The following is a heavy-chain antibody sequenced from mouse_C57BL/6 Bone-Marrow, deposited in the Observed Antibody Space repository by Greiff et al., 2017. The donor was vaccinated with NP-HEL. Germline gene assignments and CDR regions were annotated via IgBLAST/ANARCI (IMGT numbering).Heavy chain of an antibody. Sequence: DVKLVESGGGLVQSGRSLRLSCATSGFTFSDFYMEWVRQAPGKGLAWVGASRNKANDYTTEYSASVKGRFIVSRDTSQSILYLQMNAVRAEDTAMYYGARDASSSPFADWGKGTLVTVSA. CDR2: SRNKANDYTT. D-gene: IGHD1-1*01. J-gene: IGHJ3*01. CDR3: ARDASSSPFAD. CDR1: GFTFSDFY. V-gene: IGHV7-1*01.